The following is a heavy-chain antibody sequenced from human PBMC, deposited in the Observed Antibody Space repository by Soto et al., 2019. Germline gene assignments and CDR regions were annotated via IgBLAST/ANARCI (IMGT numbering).Heavy chain of an antibody. CDR1: GFIFSDYW. D-gene: IGHD3-3*02. Sequence: EVQLVESGGGLVQPGGSLRLSCAVAGFIFSDYWMTWVRQAPGKGLEWVATISPEGSEQYYVDSLKGRVTISRDNAKNSLYLQMISLRGEDTALYYCARASIYYWGRGTLITVSS. CDR3: ARASIYY. V-gene: IGHV3-7*03. CDR2: ISPEGSEQ. J-gene: IGHJ4*02.